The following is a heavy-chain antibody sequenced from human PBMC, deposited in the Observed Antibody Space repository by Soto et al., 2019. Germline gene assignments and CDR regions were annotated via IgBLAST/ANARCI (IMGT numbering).Heavy chain of an antibody. CDR2: ISTYNGNT. J-gene: IGHJ4*02. Sequence: ASVKVSCKASGYTFTSFGISWARRAPGQGLEWMGWISTYNGNTNYAQKLQDRVTMTTDTSTSTAYVELRSLRSDDTAAYFCARVCCSVEGCYPPSDYWRQGTLVTVSS. CDR3: ARVCCSVEGCYPPSDY. V-gene: IGHV1-18*01. CDR1: GYTFTSFG. D-gene: IGHD2-15*01.